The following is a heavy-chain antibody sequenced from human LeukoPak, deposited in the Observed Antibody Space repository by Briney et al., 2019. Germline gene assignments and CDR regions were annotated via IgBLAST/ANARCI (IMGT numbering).Heavy chain of an antibody. CDR3: ARLYTSFRAFDI. V-gene: IGHV4-31*11. J-gene: IGHJ3*02. CDR2: IYYSGST. D-gene: IGHD6-6*01. Sequence: SQTPSLTCAVSGGSISSGDYYWSWIRQHPGKGLEWIGYIYYSGSTYYNPSLKSRVTISVDTSKNQFSLKLSSVTAADAAVFYCARLYTSFRAFDIWGQGTMVTVSS. CDR1: GGSISSGDYY.